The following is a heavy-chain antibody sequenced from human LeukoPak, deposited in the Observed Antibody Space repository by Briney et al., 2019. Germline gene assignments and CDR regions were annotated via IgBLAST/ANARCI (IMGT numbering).Heavy chain of an antibody. V-gene: IGHV1-8*01. CDR2: MNPNSGNT. CDR3: ARGPDYYYYYGMDV. J-gene: IGHJ6*02. CDR1: GYTFTSYD. Sequence: ASVMASCKASGYTFTSYDINWVRQATGQGLEWMGWMNPNSGNTGYAQKFQGRVTMTRNTSISTAYMELSSLRSEDTAVYYCARGPDYYYYYGMDVWGQGTTVTVSS.